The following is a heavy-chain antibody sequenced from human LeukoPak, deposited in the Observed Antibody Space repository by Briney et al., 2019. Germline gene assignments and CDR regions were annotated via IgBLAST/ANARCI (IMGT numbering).Heavy chain of an antibody. Sequence: GGSLRLSCAASGFTFSSYAMHWVRQAPGKGLEYVSAISTDGGSPYYANSVKGRFTISRDNSKNTLYLQVGSLRAEDMAVYYCARWSSTSCYDYWGQGTLVTVSS. CDR3: ARWSSTSCYDY. J-gene: IGHJ4*02. D-gene: IGHD2-2*01. CDR2: ISTDGGSP. V-gene: IGHV3-64*01. CDR1: GFTFSSYA.